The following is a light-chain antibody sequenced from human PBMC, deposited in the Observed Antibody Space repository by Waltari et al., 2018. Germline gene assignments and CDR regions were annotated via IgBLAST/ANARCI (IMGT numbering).Light chain of an antibody. CDR3: QQFNTGYS. CDR2: DAS. CDR1: RAIANN. V-gene: IGKV3-15*01. Sequence: EIVMTQSPATLSVSPGEAATLPCWASRAIANNLAWYQQKPGQSLRLLLYDASARATGIPARFSGSWSGTEFTLTITSLQSEDSAVYFCQQFNTGYSFGQGTKLEIK. J-gene: IGKJ2*01.